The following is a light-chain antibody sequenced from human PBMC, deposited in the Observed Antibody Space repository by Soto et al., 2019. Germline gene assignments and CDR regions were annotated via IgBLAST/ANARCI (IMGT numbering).Light chain of an antibody. Sequence: QSVLTQPASVSGSPGQSITISCTGTSSDVGGYNYVSWYQQNPGKAPNLMIYDVSNRPSGVSNRFSGSKSGNTASLTISGLQAEDEADYYFSSYTSSSTLVFGGGTKLTVL. CDR3: SSYTSSSTLV. CDR2: DVS. CDR1: SSDVGGYNY. V-gene: IGLV2-14*01. J-gene: IGLJ2*01.